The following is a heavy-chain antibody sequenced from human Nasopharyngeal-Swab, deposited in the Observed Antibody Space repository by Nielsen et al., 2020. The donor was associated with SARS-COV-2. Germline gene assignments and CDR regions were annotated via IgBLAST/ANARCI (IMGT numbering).Heavy chain of an antibody. V-gene: IGHV3-7*01. CDR2: IKHDGNEK. J-gene: IGHJ3*02. D-gene: IGHD1-26*01. Sequence: GGSLRLSCAASGFTFSRYWMSWVRQAPGKGLEWVANIKHDGNEKYFVDSVRGRFTISRDNAKNTLYLQMNSLRVEDTAVYYCARDGDSGSYEHAFDIWGQGTMVTVSS. CDR3: ARDGDSGSYEHAFDI. CDR1: GFTFSRYW.